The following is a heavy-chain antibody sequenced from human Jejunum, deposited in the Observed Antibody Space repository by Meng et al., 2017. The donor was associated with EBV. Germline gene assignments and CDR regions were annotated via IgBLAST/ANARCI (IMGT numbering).Heavy chain of an antibody. J-gene: IGHJ1*01. D-gene: IGHD2-15*01. CDR1: GLPVSDNY. Sequence: VVVLWGGLVPPGGSLRLFWSASGLPVSDNYMTWVRQGPGKGLEWVSVIYSGGRTSYADSVKGRFTISRDNSKNTLFLQMNRLRVEDTAMYYCARGLGYCSAGSCPFDWGQGTLVTVSS. CDR3: ARGLGYCSAGSCPFD. CDR2: IYSGGRT. V-gene: IGHV3-66*01.